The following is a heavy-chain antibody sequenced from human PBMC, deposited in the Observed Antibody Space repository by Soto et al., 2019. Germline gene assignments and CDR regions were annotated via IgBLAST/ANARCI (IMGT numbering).Heavy chain of an antibody. J-gene: IGHJ4*02. Sequence: QVQLVQSGAEVKKPGASVKVSCRTSGYTFTSYGIGWVRQAPGLGLEWMGWISAYNDDTNYAQKRQASVTMTIDKSATTAYMELRNLRSADTAMYYCARSGACCRSFTCLFDVWGQGTLVTVSS. CDR1: GYTFTSYG. CDR2: ISAYNDDT. CDR3: ARSGACCRSFTCLFDV. V-gene: IGHV1-18*01. D-gene: IGHD1-26*01.